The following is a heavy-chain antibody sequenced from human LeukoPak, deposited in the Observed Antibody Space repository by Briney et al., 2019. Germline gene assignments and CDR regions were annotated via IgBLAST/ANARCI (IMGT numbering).Heavy chain of an antibody. V-gene: IGHV3-23*01. Sequence: GGSLRLSCAASGFAFRTYGMHWVRQAPGKGLEWVSTISGSGGSTYYAGSVKGRFTISRDNSKNTLYLQMNSLRAEDTAVYYCATDYSNYFDYWGQGTLVTVSS. CDR2: ISGSGGST. J-gene: IGHJ4*02. CDR1: GFAFRTYG. D-gene: IGHD4-11*01. CDR3: ATDYSNYFDY.